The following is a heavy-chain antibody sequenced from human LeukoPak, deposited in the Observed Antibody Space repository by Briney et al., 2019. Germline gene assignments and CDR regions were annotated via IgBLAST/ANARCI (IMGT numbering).Heavy chain of an antibody. CDR2: ISTTSSHI. J-gene: IGHJ3*02. CDR3: ARGSMILQRRDVFDI. D-gene: IGHD4-11*01. Sequence: PGGSLRLSCAASGFTFSSYSMNWVRQAPGKGLEWISSISTTSSHIYYADSVRGRFTISRDNTKNSLYLQVNSLRAEDTAVFYCARGSMILQRRDVFDIWGQGTMVTVSS. CDR1: GFTFSSYS. V-gene: IGHV3-21*01.